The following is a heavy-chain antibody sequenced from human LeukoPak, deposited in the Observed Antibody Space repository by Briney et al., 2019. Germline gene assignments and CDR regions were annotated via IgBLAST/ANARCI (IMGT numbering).Heavy chain of an antibody. CDR3: ARDSRAGTVY. D-gene: IGHD6-19*01. CDR2: ISYDGSNK. V-gene: IGHV3-30*04. J-gene: IGHJ4*02. Sequence: VRSLRLSCAASVFTFSGYAMHWVRQAPGKGLEWVAVISYDGSNKYYADSVKGRFTISRDNSKNTLYLQMDSLRAEDTAVYYCARDSRAGTVYWGQGPLVTVSS. CDR1: VFTFSGYA.